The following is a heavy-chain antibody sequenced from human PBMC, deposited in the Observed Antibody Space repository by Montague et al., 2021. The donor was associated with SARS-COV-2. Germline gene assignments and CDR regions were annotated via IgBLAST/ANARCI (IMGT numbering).Heavy chain of an antibody. CDR1: RQCCVGEY. J-gene: IGHJ6*02. D-gene: IGHD2-2*01. Sequence: SETLSLTCAVYRQCCVGEYWRRSSTRPNTRHGCISDVILCGNTNYNPSLKSRVTISIDTSKNQFSLKLSSVTAADTAVYYCARFTYRLLFIASYYGMDVWGQGTTVAVSS. V-gene: IGHV4-34*12. CDR2: VILCGNT. CDR3: ARFTYRLLFIASYYGMDV.